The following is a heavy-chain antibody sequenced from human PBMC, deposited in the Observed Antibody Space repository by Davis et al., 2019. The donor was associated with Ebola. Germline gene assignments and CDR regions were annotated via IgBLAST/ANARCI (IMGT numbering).Heavy chain of an antibody. D-gene: IGHD2-2*02. CDR3: ARRTAIPNWYFDL. V-gene: IGHV5-51*01. J-gene: IGHJ2*01. CDR2: IYPGDSDT. CDR1: GYSFTAYW. Sequence: GGSLRLSCKASGYSFTAYWIGWVRQMPGKGLEWMGIIYPGDSDTRYSPSFQGQVTISADKSISTAYLQWSSLKASDTAMYYCARRTAIPNWYFDLWGRGTLVTVSS.